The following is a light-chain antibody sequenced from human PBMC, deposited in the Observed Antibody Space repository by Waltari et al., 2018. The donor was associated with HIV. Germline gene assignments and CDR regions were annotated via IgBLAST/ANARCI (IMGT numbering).Light chain of an antibody. V-gene: IGLV1-47*01. Sequence: QPVLTQLPSMSGTPGQTVTISCSGSNSNIGSSSMYWYQHLPGTTPRLLIYSNNERPSGVPDRFSGSESGTSASLTISGLRSEDEADYYCSTWDESQSFQVFGGGTKVTVL. CDR1: NSNIGSSS. CDR3: STWDESQSFQV. J-gene: IGLJ3*02. CDR2: SNN.